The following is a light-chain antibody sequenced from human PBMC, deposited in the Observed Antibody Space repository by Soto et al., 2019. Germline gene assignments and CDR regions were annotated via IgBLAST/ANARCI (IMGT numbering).Light chain of an antibody. V-gene: IGLV2-14*01. CDR2: DVS. Sequence: QSALTQPAPVSGSPGQSITISCTGTSSEVGGYNYVPWYQQHPGKAPKLMIYDVSNRPSGVSNRFSGSKSGNTASLTISGLQAEDEADYYCSSYTSSSTNYVFGTGTKVTVL. J-gene: IGLJ1*01. CDR1: SSEVGGYNY. CDR3: SSYTSSSTNYV.